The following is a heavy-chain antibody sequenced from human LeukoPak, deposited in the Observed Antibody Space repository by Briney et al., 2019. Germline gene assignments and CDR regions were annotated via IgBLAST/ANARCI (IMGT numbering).Heavy chain of an antibody. CDR3: GKRHAGMSLD. V-gene: IGHV3-23*01. Sequence: GGSLRLSCAAPGFNFIRYAMSWVRQAPGKGLEWVSVISGSGDSTYYADSMKGRFTISRDNSKNTLYLQINSLRAEDTAVYYRGKRHAGMSLDWGQGTLVTVSS. D-gene: IGHD1-14*01. CDR1: GFNFIRYA. CDR2: ISGSGDST. J-gene: IGHJ4*02.